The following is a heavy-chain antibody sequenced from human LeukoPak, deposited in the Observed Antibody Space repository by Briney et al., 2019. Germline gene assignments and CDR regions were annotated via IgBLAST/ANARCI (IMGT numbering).Heavy chain of an antibody. CDR3: AKRTVRGWAFDY. CDR1: GFTFDDYA. CDR2: ISWNSGSI. J-gene: IGHJ4*02. V-gene: IGHV3-9*01. Sequence: GGSLRLSCAASGFTFDDYAMHWVRQAPGKGLEWVSGISWNSGSIGYADSVKGRFTISRDNAKNSLYLQMNSLRAEDTALYYCAKRTVRGWAFDYWGQGTLVTVSS. D-gene: IGHD6-19*01.